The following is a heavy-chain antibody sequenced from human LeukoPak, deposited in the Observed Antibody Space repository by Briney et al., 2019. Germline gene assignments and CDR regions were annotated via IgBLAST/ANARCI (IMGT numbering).Heavy chain of an antibody. V-gene: IGHV3-53*05. CDR2: IYSGGST. CDR1: GFTVSSNY. J-gene: IGHJ4*02. CDR3: ARADSPLRAGTAFDY. D-gene: IGHD1-1*01. Sequence: GGSLRLSCAASGFTVSSNYMSWVRQAPGKGLEWVSVIYSGGSTYYADSVKGRFTISRDNSKNTLYLQINSLTAEDTAVYYCARADSPLRAGTAFDYWGQGTLVTVSS.